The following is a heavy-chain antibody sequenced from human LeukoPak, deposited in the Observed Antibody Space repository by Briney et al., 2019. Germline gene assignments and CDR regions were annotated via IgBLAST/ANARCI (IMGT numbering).Heavy chain of an antibody. CDR3: AVNIVVVPAASLDF. CDR1: GYSISSGYY. D-gene: IGHD2-2*01. V-gene: IGHV4-38-2*01. J-gene: IGHJ4*02. CDR2: IDHSGST. Sequence: SETLSLTCAVSGYSISSGYYWGWIRQPPGKGLEGIGSIDHSGSTYYTPSLKSRVTISVDTSKNQYSLKLSSVTAVDTAVYYCAVNIVVVPAASLDFWGQGTLVTVSS.